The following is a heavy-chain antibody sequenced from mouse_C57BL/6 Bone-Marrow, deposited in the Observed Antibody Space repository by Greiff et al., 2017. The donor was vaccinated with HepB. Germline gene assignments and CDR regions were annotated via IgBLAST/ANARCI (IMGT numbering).Heavy chain of an antibody. D-gene: IGHD1-1*01. V-gene: IGHV1-81*01. CDR1: GYTFTSYG. CDR3: SIIPIITTVIAYYYFDY. J-gene: IGHJ2*01. CDR2: IYPRSGNT. Sequence: QVHVKQSGAELARPGASVKLSCKASGYTFTSYGISWVKQRTGQGLEWIGEIYPRSGNTYYNEKFKGKATLTADKSSSTAYMELRSLTSEDSTVYFSSIIPIITTVIAYYYFDYCGQGTTLTVSS.